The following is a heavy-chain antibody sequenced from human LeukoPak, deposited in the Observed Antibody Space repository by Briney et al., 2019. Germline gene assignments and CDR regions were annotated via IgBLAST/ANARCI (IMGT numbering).Heavy chain of an antibody. CDR2: IYYSGST. CDR1: GDXISTYY. Sequence: PLETLSLTCTVSGDXISTYYCSWIRQPPGKGLEWIGYIYYSGSTNYNPSLKSRVTISVDTSKNQFSLKLTSVTAADTAVYYCARARHSSIYYFDYWGQGTLVTVSS. D-gene: IGHD6-6*01. CDR3: ARARHSSIYYFDY. J-gene: IGHJ4*02. V-gene: IGHV4-59*01.